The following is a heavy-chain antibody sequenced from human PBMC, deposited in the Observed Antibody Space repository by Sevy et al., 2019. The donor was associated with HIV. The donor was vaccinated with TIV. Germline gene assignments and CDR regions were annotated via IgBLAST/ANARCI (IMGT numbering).Heavy chain of an antibody. CDR3: ARDLAAAADRAFDI. Sequence: SETLSLTCTVSGGSISSYYWSWIRQPPGKGLEWIGYIYYSGSTNYNPSLKSRVTISLDTSKNQFSLKLSSVTSADTAVYYCARDLAAAADRAFDIWGQGTMVTVSS. D-gene: IGHD6-13*01. V-gene: IGHV4-59*01. J-gene: IGHJ3*02. CDR1: GGSISSYY. CDR2: IYYSGST.